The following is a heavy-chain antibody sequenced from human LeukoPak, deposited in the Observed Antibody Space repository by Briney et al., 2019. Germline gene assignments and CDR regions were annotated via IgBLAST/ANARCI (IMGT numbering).Heavy chain of an antibody. CDR3: ARALGYYYYYMDV. CDR1: GGSISSSSYY. J-gene: IGHJ6*03. CDR2: IYYSGST. Sequence: PSETLSLTCTVSGGSISSSSYYWGWIRQPPGKGLEWIGSIYYSGSTYYNPSLKSRVTISVDTSKNQFSLKLSSVTAADTAVYYCARALGYYYYYMDVWGKGTTVTVSS. V-gene: IGHV4-39*01.